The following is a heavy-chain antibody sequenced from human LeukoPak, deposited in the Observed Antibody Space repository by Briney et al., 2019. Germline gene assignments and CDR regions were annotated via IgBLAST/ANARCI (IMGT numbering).Heavy chain of an antibody. CDR2: ITYDGYYK. CDR1: GLTFSTYG. CDR3: ARDLSPVVRASPMGY. V-gene: IGHV3-30*03. D-gene: IGHD3-10*01. Sequence: GTSLRLSCAASGLTFSTYGMHWVRQAPGKGLEWVALITYDGYYKYYSDSVKGRFTISSDTSKNTLSLQMNSLRAEDTAVYYCARDLSPVVRASPMGYWGQGTLVTVSS. J-gene: IGHJ4*02.